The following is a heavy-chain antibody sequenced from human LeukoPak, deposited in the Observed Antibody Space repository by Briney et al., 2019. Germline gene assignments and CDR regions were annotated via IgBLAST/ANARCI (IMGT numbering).Heavy chain of an antibody. J-gene: IGHJ4*02. V-gene: IGHV3-23*01. CDR3: AERYCSGGSCYPLDY. CDR1: GFSFTSYA. CDR2: ISGSGGST. Sequence: GGSLRLSCAASGFSFTSYAMSWVRQAPGKGLEWVSAISGSGGSTYYVDSVKGRFTISRDNSKNTLYLQMNSLRAEDTAVYYCAERYCSGGSCYPLDYWGQGTLVTVSS. D-gene: IGHD2-15*01.